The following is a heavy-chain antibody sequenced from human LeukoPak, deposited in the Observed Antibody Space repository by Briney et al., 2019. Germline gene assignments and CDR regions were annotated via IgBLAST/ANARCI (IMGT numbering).Heavy chain of an antibody. Sequence: GASVKVSCKASGYTFTAYYIHWVRQAPGQLLEWMGWINPNGGGTKYAQDFQGRATMTIDTSINTSYMQLNSLTSDDTAVYYCARDLRQQLILGWLDPWGQGTLVTVSS. CDR3: ARDLRQQLILGWLDP. CDR1: GYTFTAYY. V-gene: IGHV1-2*02. J-gene: IGHJ5*02. CDR2: INPNGGGT. D-gene: IGHD6-13*01.